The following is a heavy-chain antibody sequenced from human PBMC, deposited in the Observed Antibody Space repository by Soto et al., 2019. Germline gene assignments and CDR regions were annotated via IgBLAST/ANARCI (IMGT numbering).Heavy chain of an antibody. CDR3: AKADRCY. J-gene: IGHJ4*02. CDR1: GFTFSSYG. CDR2: ISYDGSNK. Sequence: QVQLVESGGGVVQPGRSLRLSCAASGFTFSSYGMHWVRQAPGKGLEWVAVISYDGSNKYYADSVKGRFTISRDNSKNTLYLQVNSLRAEDTAVYYCAKADRCYWGQGTLVTVSS. V-gene: IGHV3-30*18.